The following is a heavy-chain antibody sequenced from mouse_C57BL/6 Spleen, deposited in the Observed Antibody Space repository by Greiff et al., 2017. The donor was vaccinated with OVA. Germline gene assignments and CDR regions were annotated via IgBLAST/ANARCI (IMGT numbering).Heavy chain of an antibody. J-gene: IGHJ2*01. CDR2: ISSGSSTI. D-gene: IGHD4-1*01. CDR1: GFTFSDYG. CDR3: AREAGRGRYYFDY. Sequence: EVMLVESGGGLVKPGGSLKLSCAASGFTFSDYGMHWVRQAPEKGLEWVAYISSGSSTIYSADTVTGRFTISRDNAKNTLFLQMTSLRSEDTAMYYCAREAGRGRYYFDYWGQGTTLTVSS. V-gene: IGHV5-17*01.